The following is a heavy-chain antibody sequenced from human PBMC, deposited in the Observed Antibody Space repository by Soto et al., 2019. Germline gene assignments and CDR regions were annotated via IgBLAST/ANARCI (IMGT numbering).Heavy chain of an antibody. Sequence: PGGSLRLSCAAAGLTFSSYAMHWVRQAPGKGLEWVAVISYDGSNKYYADSVKGRFTISRDNSKNTLYLQMNSLRAEDTAVYYCARDFPRYCSGGSCYQDYWGQGTLVTVSS. J-gene: IGHJ4*02. CDR2: ISYDGSNK. CDR3: ARDFPRYCSGGSCYQDY. D-gene: IGHD2-15*01. CDR1: GLTFSSYA. V-gene: IGHV3-30-3*01.